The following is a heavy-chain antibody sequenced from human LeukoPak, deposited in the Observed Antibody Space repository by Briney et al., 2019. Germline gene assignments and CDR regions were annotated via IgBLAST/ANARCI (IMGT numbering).Heavy chain of an antibody. V-gene: IGHV3-7*01. Sequence: GGSLRLSCAASGFTFSSYWMSWVRQAPGKGLEWVANIKQDGSEKYYVDSVKGRFTISRDNAKNSLYLQMNSLRAEDTAVYYCARDGGSGWPSFNYWGQGTLVTVSS. CDR3: ARDGGSGWPSFNY. CDR2: IKQDGSEK. J-gene: IGHJ4*02. CDR1: GFTFSSYW. D-gene: IGHD6-19*01.